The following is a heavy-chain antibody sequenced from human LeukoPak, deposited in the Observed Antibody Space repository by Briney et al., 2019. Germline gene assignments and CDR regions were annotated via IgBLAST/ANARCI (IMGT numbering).Heavy chain of an antibody. Sequence: GGSLRLSCTASGFIFNTYAMNWVRQAPGKGLEWVSSITGSGGSTYYADSVKGRFTISRDNSRNTLFLQMNSLRSEDTAVYYCVKETDYYVSTNYVYWGQGTLVTVSS. CDR3: VKETDYYVSTNYVY. CDR1: GFIFNTYA. V-gene: IGHV3-23*01. CDR2: ITGSGGST. D-gene: IGHD3-10*01. J-gene: IGHJ4*02.